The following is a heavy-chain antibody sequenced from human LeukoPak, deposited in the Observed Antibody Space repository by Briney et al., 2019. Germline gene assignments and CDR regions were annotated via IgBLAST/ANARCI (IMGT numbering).Heavy chain of an antibody. J-gene: IGHJ4*02. Sequence: SETLSLTCTVSGGSISSSNYYWGWIRQPPGKGLEWIGSIYYSGNTYYNPSLKSRVTISVDTSKNQFSLRLSSVTAADTAVYYCARGLIYGSGSPYFENWGQGTLVTVSS. CDR3: ARGLIYGSGSPYFEN. CDR2: IYYSGNT. V-gene: IGHV4-39*07. D-gene: IGHD3-10*01. CDR1: GGSISSSNYY.